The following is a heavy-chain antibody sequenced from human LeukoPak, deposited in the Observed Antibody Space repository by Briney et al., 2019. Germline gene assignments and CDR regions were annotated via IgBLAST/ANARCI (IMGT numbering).Heavy chain of an antibody. CDR2: IYYTGGI. Sequence: SETLSQTCTVSGGSIISSCYYGGGLRQPPGEGVEWMGNIYYTGGIFYNPSLKSRVTISVDTSKNQFSLKLNSVTAADTAVYYCARLRYSAYGGFDYWGQGTLVTVSS. CDR1: GGSIISSCYY. D-gene: IGHD5-12*01. J-gene: IGHJ4*02. CDR3: ARLRYSAYGGFDY. V-gene: IGHV4-39*01.